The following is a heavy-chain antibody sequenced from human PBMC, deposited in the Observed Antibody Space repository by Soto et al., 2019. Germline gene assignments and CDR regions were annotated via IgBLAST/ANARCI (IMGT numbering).Heavy chain of an antibody. D-gene: IGHD3-16*01. Sequence: SVKVSCKASGGTFSSCAISWVRQAPGQGLEWMGGIIPIFGTANYAQKFQGRVTMTRDISIATAYMELSSLRSDDTAIYYCARMATFGSLNWFDPWGQGTLVTVSS. CDR3: ARMATFGSLNWFDP. J-gene: IGHJ5*02. V-gene: IGHV1-69*05. CDR2: IIPIFGTA. CDR1: GGTFSSCA.